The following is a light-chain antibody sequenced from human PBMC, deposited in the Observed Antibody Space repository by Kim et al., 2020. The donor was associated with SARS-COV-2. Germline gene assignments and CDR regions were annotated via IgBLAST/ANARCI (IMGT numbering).Light chain of an antibody. J-gene: IGLJ2*01. V-gene: IGLV1-40*01. Sequence: GRGVTISCTASSSNVGAGYEVHLYQQLPGTAPKLLIYGDTDRPSGVPDRFSGSKSGTSASLAITGLQAEDEADYYCQSYDSSLRVVFGGGTKVTVL. CDR1: SSNVGAGYE. CDR3: QSYDSSLRVV. CDR2: GDT.